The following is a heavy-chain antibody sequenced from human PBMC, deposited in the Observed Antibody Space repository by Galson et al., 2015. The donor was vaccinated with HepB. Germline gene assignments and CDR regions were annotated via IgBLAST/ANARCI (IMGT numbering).Heavy chain of an antibody. CDR3: AVNWGWGRDAFSI. D-gene: IGHD7-27*01. J-gene: IGHJ3*02. Sequence: SVKVSCKASGYSFPTFEINWVRQASGQGLEWMGWMTPRSGAAGYAQKFQGRVTMTGDTSISTAYMELSSLTSEDTAVYYCAVNWGWGRDAFSIWGQGTMGTVSA. V-gene: IGHV1-8*01. CDR2: MTPRSGAA. CDR1: GYSFPTFE.